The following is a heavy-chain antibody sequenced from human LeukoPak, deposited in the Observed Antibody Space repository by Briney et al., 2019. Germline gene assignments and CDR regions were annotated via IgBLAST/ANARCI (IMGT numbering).Heavy chain of an antibody. CDR2: ISYDGSNK. CDR3: ARDRLRYYDSSGYHGAVYYYYGMDV. V-gene: IGHV3-30*04. D-gene: IGHD3-22*01. CDR1: GFTFSSYA. Sequence: GGSLRLSCAASGFTFSSYAMHWVRQAPGKGLEWVAVISYDGSNKYYADSVKGRFTISRDNSKNTLYLQMNSLRAEDTAVYYCARDRLRYYDSSGYHGAVYYYYGMDVWGQGTTVTVSS. J-gene: IGHJ6*02.